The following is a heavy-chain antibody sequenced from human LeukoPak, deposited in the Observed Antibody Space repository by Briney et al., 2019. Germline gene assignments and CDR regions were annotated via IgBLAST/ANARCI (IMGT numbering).Heavy chain of an antibody. J-gene: IGHJ6*02. CDR2: IKSKTDGGTT. V-gene: IGHV3-15*01. CDR1: GFTFSNAW. CDR3: TGVITPYYYYGMDV. D-gene: IGHD3-22*01. Sequence: GGSLRPSCAASGFTFSNAWMSWVRQAPGKGLEWVGRIKSKTDGGTTDYAAPVKGRFTISRDDSKNTLYLQMNSLKTEDTAVYYCTGVITPYYYYGMDVWGQGTTVTVSS.